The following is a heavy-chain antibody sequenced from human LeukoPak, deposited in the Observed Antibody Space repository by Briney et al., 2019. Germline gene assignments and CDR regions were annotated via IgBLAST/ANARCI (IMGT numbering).Heavy chain of an antibody. J-gene: IGHJ4*02. V-gene: IGHV1-8*01. Sequence: ASVKVSCKASGYTFTSYDINWVRQATGQGLEWMGWMNPNSGNTGCAQKFQGRVTMTRNTSISTAYMELSSLRSEDTAVYYCARSLTYYYGSGSYFGYWGQGTLVTVSS. CDR3: ARSLTYYYGSGSYFGY. CDR2: MNPNSGNT. CDR1: GYTFTSYD. D-gene: IGHD3-10*01.